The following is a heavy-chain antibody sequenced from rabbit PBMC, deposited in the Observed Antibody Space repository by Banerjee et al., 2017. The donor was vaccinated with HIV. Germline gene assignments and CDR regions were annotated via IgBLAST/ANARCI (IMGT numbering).Heavy chain of an antibody. D-gene: IGHD1-1*01. Sequence: QSLEESGGDLVKPGASLTLTCTASGFSFSSGYDMCWVRQAPGKGLEWIACIGIGSGRTWYASWVNGRFTISKTSSTTVTLQMTSLTAADTATYFCARRAYASSSGYYYGMDLWGPGTLVTVS. CDR1: GFSFSSGYD. V-gene: IGHV1S40*01. J-gene: IGHJ6*01. CDR3: ARRAYASSSGYYYGMDL. CDR2: IGIGSGRT.